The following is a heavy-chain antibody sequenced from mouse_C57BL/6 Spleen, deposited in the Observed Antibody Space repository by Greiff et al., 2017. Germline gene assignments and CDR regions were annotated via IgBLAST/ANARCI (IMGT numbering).Heavy chain of an antibody. CDR3: ARDDPDGGAFAY. V-gene: IGHV1-81*01. CDR2: IYPRSGNP. J-gene: IGHJ3*01. Sequence: VPLQQSGAELARPGASVKLSCKASGYTFTSYGISWVQQRTGQGLEWIGEIYPRSGNPYYNEQFKGQATLPADHSSSTAYMELRSLTSEDSAVDFCARDDPDGGAFAYWGQGTLVTVAA. CDR1: GYTFTSYG. D-gene: IGHD2-3*01.